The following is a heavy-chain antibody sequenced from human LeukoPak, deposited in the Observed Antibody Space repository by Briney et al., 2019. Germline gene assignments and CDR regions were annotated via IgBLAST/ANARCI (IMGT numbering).Heavy chain of an antibody. CDR1: GFTFSSYE. CDR3: AQFPPGVGTTNNNY. D-gene: IGHD1-26*01. CDR2: ISSSGGST. J-gene: IGHJ4*02. Sequence: GGSLRLSCAASGFTFSSYEMNWVRQAPGKGLEWVSTISSSGGSTYYADSVKGRFTISRDNSKNTLYLQMNSLRAEDTAVYYCAQFPPGVGTTNNNYWGQGTLVTVSS. V-gene: IGHV3-23*01.